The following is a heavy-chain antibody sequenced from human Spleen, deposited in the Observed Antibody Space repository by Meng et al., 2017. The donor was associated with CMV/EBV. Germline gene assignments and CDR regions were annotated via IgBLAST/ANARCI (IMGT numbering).Heavy chain of an antibody. CDR2: ISSSGSTI. Sequence: FTFSDFYIRWIRQAPGKGMEWVSYISSSGSTIYYADSVKGRFTISRDNAKNSVYLQMNSLRAEDTAVYYCAKDMPSYSGNYYGFFDHWGQGTLVTVSS. D-gene: IGHD1-26*01. CDR1: FTFSDFY. J-gene: IGHJ4*02. V-gene: IGHV3-11*01. CDR3: AKDMPSYSGNYYGFFDH.